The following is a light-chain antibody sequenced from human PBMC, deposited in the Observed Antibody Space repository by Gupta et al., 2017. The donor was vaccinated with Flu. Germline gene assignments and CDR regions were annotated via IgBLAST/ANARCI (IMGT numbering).Light chain of an antibody. CDR2: AAS. J-gene: IGKJ1*01. CDR3: QKDNSAPWT. CDR1: HDISNY. V-gene: IGKV1-27*01. Sequence: ASHDISNYLAWYQHKPGKVPELLIYAASTLQSGVPSRFSGSGSGTDFTLTISSLHPEDVATYYCQKDNSAPWTFGQGTKVEIK.